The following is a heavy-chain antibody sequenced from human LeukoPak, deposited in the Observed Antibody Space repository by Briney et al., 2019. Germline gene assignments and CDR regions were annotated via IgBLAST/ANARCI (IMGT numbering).Heavy chain of an antibody. CDR2: ISSSSSYI. Sequence: GGSLRLSCAASGFTFSSYSMNWVRQAPGKGLEWVSSISSSSSYIYYADSVKGRFTISRDNAKNSLYLQMNSLRGEDTAVYYCARDVALSTYHFDSSGLLDYWGQGTLVTVSS. CDR1: GFTFSSYS. J-gene: IGHJ4*02. CDR3: ARDVALSTYHFDSSGLLDY. D-gene: IGHD3-22*01. V-gene: IGHV3-21*01.